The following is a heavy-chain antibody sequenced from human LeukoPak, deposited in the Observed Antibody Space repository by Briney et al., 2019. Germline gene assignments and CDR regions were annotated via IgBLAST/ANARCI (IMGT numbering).Heavy chain of an antibody. CDR1: GGSISSYY. V-gene: IGHV4-59*01. J-gene: IGHJ5*02. D-gene: IGHD3-10*01. Sequence: SETLSLTCTVSGGSISSYYWSWIRQPPGKGLEWIGYIYYSGSTNYNPSLKSRVTISVDTSKNQFSLKLSSVTAADTAVYYCARVKGSMVRGVIGGWFDPWGQGTLVTVSS. CDR2: IYYSGST. CDR3: ARVKGSMVRGVIGGWFDP.